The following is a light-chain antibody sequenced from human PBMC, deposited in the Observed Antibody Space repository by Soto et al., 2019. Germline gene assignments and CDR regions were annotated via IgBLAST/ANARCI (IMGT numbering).Light chain of an antibody. CDR2: GAS. CDR1: QSVNNN. J-gene: IGKJ1*01. CDR3: QQFNVWPRT. Sequence: TQSPATLSVSPGERATLSCRASQSVNNNLAWYQQKPGQAPRLLIYGASTRATGVPSRFSGSGSGTEFTLTISSLQAEDFAVYYCQQFNVWPRTFGQGTKVDIK. V-gene: IGKV3-15*01.